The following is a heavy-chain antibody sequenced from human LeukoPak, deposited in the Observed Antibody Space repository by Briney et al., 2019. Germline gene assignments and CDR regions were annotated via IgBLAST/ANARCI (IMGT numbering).Heavy chain of an antibody. Sequence: PGGSLRLSCAASGFTFSSYWMHWVRQAPGKGLEWVSRINGDGSSTTYADSVKGRFTISRDNAKNTVYLQMNSLRAEDTAVYYCARSAPAGFSYYSYYMDVWGKGTTVTISS. CDR2: INGDGSST. D-gene: IGHD6-25*01. CDR3: ARSAPAGFSYYSYYMDV. J-gene: IGHJ6*03. CDR1: GFTFSSYW. V-gene: IGHV3-74*01.